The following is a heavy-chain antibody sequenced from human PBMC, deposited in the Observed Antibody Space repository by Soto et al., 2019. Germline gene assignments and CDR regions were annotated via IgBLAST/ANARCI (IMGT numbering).Heavy chain of an antibody. V-gene: IGHV3-66*01. CDR3: ARGGSPGLRYFDWLLSPPDAFDI. CDR1: TVSSNY. CDR2: IYSGGST. J-gene: IGHJ3*02. Sequence: TVSSNYMSWVRQAPGKGLEWVSVIYSGGSTYYADSVKGRFTISRDNSKNTLYLQMNSLRAEDTAVYYCARGGSPGLRYFDWLLSPPDAFDIWGQGTMVTVSS. D-gene: IGHD3-9*01.